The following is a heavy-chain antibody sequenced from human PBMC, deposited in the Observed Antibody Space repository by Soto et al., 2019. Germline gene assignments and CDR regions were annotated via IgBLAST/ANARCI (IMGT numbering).Heavy chain of an antibody. CDR3: ARGMTPPGAPAWYYFDS. CDR1: GASIAGSSY. CDR2: FSLSGTT. J-gene: IGHJ4*02. D-gene: IGHD2-8*02. V-gene: IGHV4-4*07. Sequence: SETLSLTCSVSGASIAGSSYWSWIRQPAGKGLEWIGRFSLSGTTNYSPSLRGRVTMSADVSKNQFSLRLTSVTAADTALYYCARGMTPPGAPAWYYFDSWGQGTLVTVSS.